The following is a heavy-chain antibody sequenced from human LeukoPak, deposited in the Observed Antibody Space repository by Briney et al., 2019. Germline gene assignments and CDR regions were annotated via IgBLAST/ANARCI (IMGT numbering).Heavy chain of an antibody. CDR1: GFTFSSYA. D-gene: IGHD2-2*01. CDR2: ISGSGGST. J-gene: IGHJ4*02. CDR3: AKMAIGYCSSTSCPDY. Sequence: GGSLRHSCAASGFTFSSYAMSWVRQAPGKGLEWVSAISGSGGSTYYADSVKGRFTISRDNSKNTLYLQMNSLRAEDTAVYYCAKMAIGYCSSTSCPDYWGQGTLVTVSS. V-gene: IGHV3-23*01.